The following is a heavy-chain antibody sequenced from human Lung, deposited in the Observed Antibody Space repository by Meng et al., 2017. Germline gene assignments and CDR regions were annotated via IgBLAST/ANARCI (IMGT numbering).Heavy chain of an antibody. J-gene: IGHJ4*01. CDR3: VRRIEYSSSSGY. CDR2: ISGSGGST. D-gene: IGHD6-6*01. Sequence: EVQLLESGGGLVQPGGSPRLSCVASGFTFSSYAMTWVRQAPGKGLEWVSSISGSGGSTYYADSVRGRFTISRDNSKNTVYLQMNSLRAEDTAIYYCVRRIEYSSSSGYWGHGTLVTVSS. V-gene: IGHV3-23*01. CDR1: GFTFSSYA.